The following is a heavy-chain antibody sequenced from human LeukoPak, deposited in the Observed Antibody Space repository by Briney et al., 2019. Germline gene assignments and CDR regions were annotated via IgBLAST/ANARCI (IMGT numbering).Heavy chain of an antibody. CDR2: ITSSSSFI. Sequence: GGSLQLSCAASGFTFSDYSMSWVRQAPGKGLEWVASITSSSSFIYYVDSVKGRFTISRDNARNSLYLQMNSLRAEDTAVYYCATPLDYYDSSGYHQGGDWGQGTLVTVSS. D-gene: IGHD3-22*01. V-gene: IGHV3-21*04. J-gene: IGHJ4*02. CDR1: GFTFSDYS. CDR3: ATPLDYYDSSGYHQGGD.